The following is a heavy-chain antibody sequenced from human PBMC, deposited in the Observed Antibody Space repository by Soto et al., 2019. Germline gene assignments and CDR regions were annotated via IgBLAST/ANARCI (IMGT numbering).Heavy chain of an antibody. V-gene: IGHV3-30-3*01. J-gene: IGHJ6*02. CDR1: GFTFSSYA. CDR2: ISYDGSNK. D-gene: IGHD3-3*01. Sequence: SLRLSCAASGFTFSSYAMHWVRQAPGKGLEWVAVISYDGSNKYYADSVKGRFTISRDNSKNTLYLQMNSLRAEDTAVYYCARDSDFWSGYYNYYYYGMDVWGQGTTVTVSS. CDR3: ARDSDFWSGYYNYYYYGMDV.